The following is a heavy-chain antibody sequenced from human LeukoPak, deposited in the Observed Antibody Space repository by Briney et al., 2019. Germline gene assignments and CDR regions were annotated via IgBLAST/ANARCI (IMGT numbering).Heavy chain of an antibody. Sequence: GGSLRLSCAASGFTFSDNYMIWIRQAPGKGLEWISYISDAGDTTYYADPVKGRFTISRDNAKNSLYLQMNSLRAEDTAVYYCAGARKGYYFDYWGQGTLVTVSS. CDR2: ISDAGDTT. D-gene: IGHD1-14*01. CDR1: GFTFSDNY. J-gene: IGHJ4*02. CDR3: AGARKGYYFDY. V-gene: IGHV3-11*04.